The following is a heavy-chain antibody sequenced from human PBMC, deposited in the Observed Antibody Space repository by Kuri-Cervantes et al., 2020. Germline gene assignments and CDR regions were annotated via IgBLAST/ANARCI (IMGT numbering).Heavy chain of an antibody. CDR2: IYSDGST. D-gene: IGHD2-15*01. V-gene: IGHV3-53*04. CDR3: ARVGCSGGSCYMEYYYVDV. CDR1: GFTVSSNY. J-gene: IGHJ6*03. Sequence: GGSLRLSCAASGFTVSSNYMSWVRQAPGTGLEWVSVIYSDGSTYYADSVKGRFTISRHNSKNTLYLQMNSLRTDDTAVYYCARVGCSGGSCYMEYYYVDVWGKGTTVTVSS.